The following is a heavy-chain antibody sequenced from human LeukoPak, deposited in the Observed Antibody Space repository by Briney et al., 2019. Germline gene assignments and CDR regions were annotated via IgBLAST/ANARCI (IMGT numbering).Heavy chain of an antibody. Sequence: GGSLRLSCAASGFTFNSYAMHWVRQAPGKGLEWVAVISYDGSNKYYADSVKGRFTISRDNSKNTLYLQMNRLRAEDTAVYYCARPQGSIVVVPAATDYWGQGTLVTVSS. CDR3: ARPQGSIVVVPAATDY. CDR2: ISYDGSNK. D-gene: IGHD2-2*01. V-gene: IGHV3-30-3*01. J-gene: IGHJ4*02. CDR1: GFTFNSYA.